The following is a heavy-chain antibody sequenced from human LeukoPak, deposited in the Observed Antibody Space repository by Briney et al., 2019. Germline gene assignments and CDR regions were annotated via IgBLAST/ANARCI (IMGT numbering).Heavy chain of an antibody. J-gene: IGHJ4*02. CDR1: GGSISSGSYY. Sequence: SETLSLTCTVSGGSISSGSYYWSWIRQPAGKGLEWIGRIYTSGSTNYNPSLKSRVTISVDKSKNQFSLKLSSVTAADTAVYYCARNDSGWYNYWGQGTLVTVSS. CDR2: IYTSGST. V-gene: IGHV4-61*02. D-gene: IGHD6-19*01. CDR3: ARNDSGWYNY.